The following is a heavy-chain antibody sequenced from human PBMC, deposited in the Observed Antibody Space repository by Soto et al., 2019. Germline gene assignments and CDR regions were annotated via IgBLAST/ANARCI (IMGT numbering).Heavy chain of an antibody. CDR3: VRGSQWFDP. V-gene: IGHV4-30-4*01. Sequence: QVRLQESGPGLVKPSETLSLTCTVSGGSISSGDYYWSWIRQPPGKGLEWIGYIYYSGSTYYNPSLKSRVIISVDTSNNQFSLRLTSVTAADTAVYYCVRGSQWFDPWGQGTLVTVSS. CDR2: IYYSGST. J-gene: IGHJ5*02. CDR1: GGSISSGDYY.